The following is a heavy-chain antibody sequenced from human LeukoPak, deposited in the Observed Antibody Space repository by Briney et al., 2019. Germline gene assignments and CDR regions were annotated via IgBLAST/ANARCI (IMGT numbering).Heavy chain of an antibody. CDR3: TRLGRSSYGDY. CDR2: VRSKANSYAT. CDR1: GFTFSGSA. D-gene: IGHD6-6*01. J-gene: IGHJ4*02. V-gene: IGHV3-73*01. Sequence: PGGSLRLSCAASGFTFSGSAMHWVRQASGKGLEWVGRVRSKANSYATAYAASVKGRFTISRDDSKNTAYLQMNSLKTEDTAVYYCTRLGRSSYGDYWGQGTLVTVSS.